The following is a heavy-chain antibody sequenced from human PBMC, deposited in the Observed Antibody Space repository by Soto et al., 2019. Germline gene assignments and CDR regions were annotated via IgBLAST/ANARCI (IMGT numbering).Heavy chain of an antibody. J-gene: IGHJ4*02. CDR3: ARAGGTTVTGLWHFDS. D-gene: IGHD4-17*01. CDR1: GFTFNTYG. Sequence: QEQLVESGGGVVQPGKSLRLSCAASGFTFNTYGMHWVRQAPGKGLEWVAVIWYDGTQKYYADSVKGRFIISRDNSKKTLYLEMNSLRAEDTAVYYCARAGGTTVTGLWHFDSWGQGTLVTVSS. CDR2: IWYDGTQK. V-gene: IGHV3-33*08.